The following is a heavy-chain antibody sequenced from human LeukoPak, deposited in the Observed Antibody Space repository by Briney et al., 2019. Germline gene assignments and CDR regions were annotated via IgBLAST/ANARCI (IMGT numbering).Heavy chain of an antibody. CDR1: GCTFSRYA. V-gene: IGHV3-23*01. CDR3: AKAVSGNYIKGFDY. CDR2: ISGSGGST. D-gene: IGHD1-26*01. J-gene: IGHJ4*02. Sequence: GGSLRLSCAASGCTFSRYAMNWVRQAPGKGLEWVSGISGSGGSTYYADSAKGRFTISRENSKNTLYLQMNSLRAEDTAVYYCAKAVSGNYIKGFDYWGQGILVTVSS.